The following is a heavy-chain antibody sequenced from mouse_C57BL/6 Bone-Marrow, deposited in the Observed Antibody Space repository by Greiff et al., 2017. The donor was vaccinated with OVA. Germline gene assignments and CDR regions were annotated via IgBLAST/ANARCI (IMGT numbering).Heavy chain of an antibody. Sequence: EVKVVESGGGLVQPGGSMKLSCVASGFTFSNYWMNWVRQSPEQGLAWVAQIRLKSDNYATHYAESVKGRFTISRDYSKSSVYLQMNNVSAEDTGIYYFTDYYGRWYFDVWGTGTTVTVSS. CDR1: GFTFSNYW. CDR2: IRLKSDNYAT. J-gene: IGHJ1*03. V-gene: IGHV6-3*01. D-gene: IGHD1-1*01. CDR3: TDYYGRWYFDV.